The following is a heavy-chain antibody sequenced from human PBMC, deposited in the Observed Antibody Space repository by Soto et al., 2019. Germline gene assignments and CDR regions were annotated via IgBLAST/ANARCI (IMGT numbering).Heavy chain of an antibody. CDR1: GFTFSSYA. J-gene: IGHJ5*02. CDR2: ISGSGGST. V-gene: IGHV3-23*01. CDR3: AKDKPEPKLWFGESNWFDP. D-gene: IGHD3-10*01. Sequence: PGGSLRLSCAASGFTFSSYAMSWVRQAPGKGLEWVSAISGSGGSTYYADSVKGRFTISRDNSKNTLYLQMNSLRAEDTAVYYCAKDKPEPKLWFGESNWFDPWGQGTLVTVSS.